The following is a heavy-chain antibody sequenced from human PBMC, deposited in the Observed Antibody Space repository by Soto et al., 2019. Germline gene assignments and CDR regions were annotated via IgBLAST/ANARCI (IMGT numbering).Heavy chain of an antibody. CDR2: ISYDGSKK. D-gene: IGHD3-16*01. J-gene: IGHJ6*02. Sequence: QPGGSLRLSCEASGFTFSSYGMHWVRQAPGKGLEWVAVISYDGSKKYYADSVKGRFTISRDNSKNTLYLQMNSLRAEDRAVYYCANVEGEPKDYGMDVWGQGTTVTVSS. V-gene: IGHV3-30*18. CDR3: ANVEGEPKDYGMDV. CDR1: GFTFSSYG.